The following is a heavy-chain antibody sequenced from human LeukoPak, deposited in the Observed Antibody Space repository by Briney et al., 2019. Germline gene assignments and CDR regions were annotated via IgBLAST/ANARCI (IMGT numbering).Heavy chain of an antibody. Sequence: GGSLRLSCAASGFTFSSYSMNWVRQAPGKGLEWVSSISSGSSYIYYADSVKGRFTISRDNAKNSLYLQMNSLRAEDTAVYYCARDGNPHGLRYFAPLPSYGMDVWGQGTTVTVSS. CDR2: ISSGSSYI. D-gene: IGHD3-9*01. V-gene: IGHV3-21*01. J-gene: IGHJ6*02. CDR1: GFTFSSYS. CDR3: ARDGNPHGLRYFAPLPSYGMDV.